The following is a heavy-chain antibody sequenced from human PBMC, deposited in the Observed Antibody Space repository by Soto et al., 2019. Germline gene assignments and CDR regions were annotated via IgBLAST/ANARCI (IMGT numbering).Heavy chain of an antibody. CDR2: IKQDGSEK. V-gene: IGHV3-7*03. CDR3: ARERTSWYSYIGMNG. CDR1: GFTFSSYW. J-gene: IGHJ6*02. Sequence: PGGSLRLSCAASGFTFSSYWMSWVRQAPGKGLEWVANIKQDGSEKYYVDSVKGRSTISRDNANNSLYLQRNSLRAEDTAVYYCARERTSWYSYIGMNGWGQGTTVTSSS. D-gene: IGHD6-13*01.